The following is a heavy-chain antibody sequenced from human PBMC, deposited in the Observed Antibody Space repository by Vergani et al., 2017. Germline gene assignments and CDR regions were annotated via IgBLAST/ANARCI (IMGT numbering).Heavy chain of an antibody. CDR3: ASGKYYSDSTSHFRGRYCDV. CDR1: GDSIISRSYY. V-gene: IGHV4-39*01. J-gene: IGHJ2*01. CDR2: IYNSGNG. D-gene: IGHD3-16*01. Sequence: QMQLQESGPGLVKASETLSLTCTVSGDSIISRSYYWGWIRQPPGKGLEWIGSIYNSGNGDSSSSLKSRVTISADTSKNQFSLRLTSVTAADTAVYYCASGKYYSDSTSHFRGRYCDVCGRGTLVTVPS.